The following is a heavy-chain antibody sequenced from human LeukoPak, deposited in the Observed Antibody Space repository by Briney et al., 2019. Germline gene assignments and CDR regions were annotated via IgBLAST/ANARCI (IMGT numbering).Heavy chain of an antibody. J-gene: IGHJ4*02. D-gene: IGHD6-19*01. Sequence: PSETLSLTCTVSGDSISNGFYYWAWIRQPPEKGLEWIGSLFHSGNTYYNPSLQSRVSISVDTSKNQFSLKLTSVTAADTAVYYCARTRHITVAGYFDYWGRGTLVTVSS. V-gene: IGHV4-39*01. CDR1: GDSISNGFYY. CDR2: LFHSGNT. CDR3: ARTRHITVAGYFDY.